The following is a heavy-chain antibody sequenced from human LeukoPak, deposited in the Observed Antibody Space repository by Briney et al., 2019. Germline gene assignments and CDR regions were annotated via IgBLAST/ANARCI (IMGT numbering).Heavy chain of an antibody. V-gene: IGHV4-39*01. CDR1: GGSISSSSYY. D-gene: IGHD3-10*01. CDR2: IYYSGST. Sequence: TLSLTCTVSGGSISSSSYYWGWIRQPPGTGLEWIGSIYYSGSTYYNPSLKSRVTISVDTSRNQFSLKLSSVTAADTAVYYCARVGRQYYYGSGSYSNWFDPWGQGTLVTVSS. J-gene: IGHJ5*02. CDR3: ARVGRQYYYGSGSYSNWFDP.